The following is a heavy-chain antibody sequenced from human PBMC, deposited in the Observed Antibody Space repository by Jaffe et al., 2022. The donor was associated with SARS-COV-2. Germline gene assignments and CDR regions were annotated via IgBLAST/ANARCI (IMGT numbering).Heavy chain of an antibody. CDR2: IIPIFGTA. V-gene: IGHV1-69*01. CDR3: ARRSGGFGEFPPYYYYYMDV. Sequence: QVQLVQSGAEVKKPGSSVKVSCKASGGTFSSYAISWVRQAPGQGLEWMGGIIPIFGTANYAQKFQGRVTITADESTSTAYMELSSLRSEDTAVYYCARRSGGFGEFPPYYYYYMDVWGKGTTVTVSS. J-gene: IGHJ6*03. CDR1: GGTFSSYA. D-gene: IGHD3-10*01.